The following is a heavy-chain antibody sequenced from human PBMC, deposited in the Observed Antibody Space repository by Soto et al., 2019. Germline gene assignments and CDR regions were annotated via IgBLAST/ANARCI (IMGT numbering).Heavy chain of an antibody. J-gene: IGHJ6*02. CDR1: GYSFTSYW. CDR3: ASPISSIAVRGYYYGMDV. Sequence: LGESLKISCKGSGYSFTSYWISWVRQMPGKGLEWMGRIDPSDSYTNYSPSFQGHVTISADKSISTAYLQWSSLKASDTAMYYCASPISSIAVRGYYYGMDVWGQGTTVTVSS. D-gene: IGHD6-6*01. V-gene: IGHV5-10-1*01. CDR2: IDPSDSYT.